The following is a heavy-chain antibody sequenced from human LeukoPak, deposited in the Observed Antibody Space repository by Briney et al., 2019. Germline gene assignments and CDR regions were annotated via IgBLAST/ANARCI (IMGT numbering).Heavy chain of an antibody. CDR1: GFTISSYA. V-gene: IGHV3-33*08. CDR3: TRYNNDHFDY. Sequence: GGSLRLSCAAYGFTISSYAMSWFRQTPGKGLEWVAVIAYDGSRAFYADSVKGRFTISRDNSKNTMSVQMDDLRAEDTAVYYCTRYNNDHFDYWGQGTLVTVSS. CDR2: IAYDGSRA. J-gene: IGHJ4*02. D-gene: IGHD1-14*01.